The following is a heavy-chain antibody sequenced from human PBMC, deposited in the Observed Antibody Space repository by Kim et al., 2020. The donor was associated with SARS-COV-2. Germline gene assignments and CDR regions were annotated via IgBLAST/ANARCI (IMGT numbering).Heavy chain of an antibody. V-gene: IGHV1-46*01. J-gene: IGHJ4*02. CDR1: GYTFTSYY. CDR2: INPSGGST. D-gene: IGHD3-22*01. Sequence: ASVKVSCKASGYTFTSYYMHWVRQAHGQGLEWMGIINPSGGSTSYAQKFQGRVTMTRDTSTSTVYMELSSLRSEDTAVYYCARQKTYYYDSSGQGGRYYFDYWGQGTLVTVSS. CDR3: ARQKTYYYDSSGQGGRYYFDY.